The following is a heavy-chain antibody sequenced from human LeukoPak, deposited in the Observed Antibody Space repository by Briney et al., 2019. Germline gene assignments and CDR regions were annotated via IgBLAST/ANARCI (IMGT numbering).Heavy chain of an antibody. D-gene: IGHD3-10*01. Sequence: PGGSLRLSCAASGFTFSSYAMHWVRPAPGKGLEWVAVISYDGSNKYYADSVKGRFTISRDNSKNTLYPQMNSLRAEDTAVYYCARSLFRGAVFDYWGQGTLVTVSS. V-gene: IGHV3-30*04. CDR1: GFTFSSYA. CDR3: ARSLFRGAVFDY. CDR2: ISYDGSNK. J-gene: IGHJ4*02.